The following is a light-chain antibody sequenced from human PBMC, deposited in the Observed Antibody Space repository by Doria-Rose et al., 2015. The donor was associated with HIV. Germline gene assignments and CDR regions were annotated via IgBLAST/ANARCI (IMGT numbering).Light chain of an antibody. CDR2: DAS. J-gene: IGKJ1*01. CDR3: HQYGTSWT. V-gene: IGKV3-20*01. CDR1: QRVKSSY. Sequence: EIVMTQSPGTLSLSPGERATLSCRASQRVKSSYLAWYQQKTGQAPRLLIYDASTRATGIPDRFSGSGSGTDFTPTISRLEPEDFALYYCHQYGTSWTFGQGTKVEI.